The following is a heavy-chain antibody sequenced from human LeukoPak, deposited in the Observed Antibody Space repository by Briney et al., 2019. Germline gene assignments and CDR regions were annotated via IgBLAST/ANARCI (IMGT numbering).Heavy chain of an antibody. CDR3: ARDGLNDYGGNSFDY. Sequence: ASVKVSCKASGYTFTSYGISWVRQAPGQGLEWMGWISAYNGNTNYAQKLQGRVTMTTDTSTSTAYMELRSLRSDDTAVYYCARDGLNDYGGNSFDYWGQGTLVTVSS. J-gene: IGHJ4*02. V-gene: IGHV1-18*01. CDR1: GYTFTSYG. D-gene: IGHD4-23*01. CDR2: ISAYNGNT.